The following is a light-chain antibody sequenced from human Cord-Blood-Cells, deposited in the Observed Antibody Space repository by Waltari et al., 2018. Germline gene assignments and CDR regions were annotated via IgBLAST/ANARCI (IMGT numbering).Light chain of an antibody. CDR3: QQYGSSRLT. Sequence: DIVLTQSPGTLSLSHGERATLSCRASQSVSSSYLAWYQQKPGQAPRLLIYGASSRATGSPDRVRGSGSGTGFTLTISRLEPEDFAVYYCQQYGSSRLTFGGGTKVEIK. CDR1: QSVSSSY. J-gene: IGKJ4*01. V-gene: IGKV3-20*01. CDR2: GAS.